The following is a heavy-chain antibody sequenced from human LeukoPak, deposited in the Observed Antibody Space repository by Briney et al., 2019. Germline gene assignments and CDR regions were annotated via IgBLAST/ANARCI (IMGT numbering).Heavy chain of an antibody. D-gene: IGHD2-2*01. CDR3: AKDRSSLPAAISYYYYGMDV. V-gene: IGHV3-23*01. J-gene: IGHJ6*02. CDR2: ISGSGGST. Sequence: QPGGSLRLSCAASGFTFSSYAMSWVRQAPGKGLEWVSAISGSGGSTYYADSVKGRFTISRDNSKNTLYLQMNSLRAEDTAVYYCAKDRSSLPAAISYYYYGMDVWGQGTTVTVSS. CDR1: GFTFSSYA.